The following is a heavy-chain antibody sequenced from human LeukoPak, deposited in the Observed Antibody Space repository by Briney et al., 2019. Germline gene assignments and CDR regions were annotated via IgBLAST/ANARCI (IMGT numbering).Heavy chain of an antibody. CDR2: IYYSGST. Sequence: SETLSLTCTVSGGSISSYYWSWIRQPPGKGLERIGYIYYSGSTNYNPSLKSRVTISVDTSKNQFSLKLSSVTAADTAIYYCARVNGYSYGTHDYWGQGTLVTVSS. V-gene: IGHV4-59*01. D-gene: IGHD5-18*01. CDR1: GGSISSYY. J-gene: IGHJ4*02. CDR3: ARVNGYSYGTHDY.